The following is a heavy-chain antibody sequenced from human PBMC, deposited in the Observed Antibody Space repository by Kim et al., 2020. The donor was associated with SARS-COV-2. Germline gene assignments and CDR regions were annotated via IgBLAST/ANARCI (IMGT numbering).Heavy chain of an antibody. V-gene: IGHV3-74*01. Sequence: GGSLRLSCAASGFTFSSYWMHWVRQAPGKGLVWVSLINNHGNITYYADSVKGRFTISRDNAKNTLYLQMNSLRADDTAVYYCARSVEVAHIARHFDSWGQGTLVTVSS. D-gene: IGHD6-19*01. J-gene: IGHJ4*02. CDR2: INNHGNIT. CDR1: GFTFSSYW. CDR3: ARSVEVAHIARHFDS.